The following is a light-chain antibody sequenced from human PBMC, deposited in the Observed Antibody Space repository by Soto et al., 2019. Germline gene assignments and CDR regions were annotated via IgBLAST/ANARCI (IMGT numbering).Light chain of an antibody. V-gene: IGKV3-20*01. CDR2: GAS. CDR3: QQYGSSPQT. J-gene: IGKJ1*01. Sequence: ETVLTQSPGTLSLSPGERATLSCRASQSVNGNYLAWYQQKPGQAPRLLIYGASSRATGIPDRFSGSGSGTDFTLTISRLEPEDFAVYYCQQYGSSPQTFGQGTKVDIK. CDR1: QSVNGNY.